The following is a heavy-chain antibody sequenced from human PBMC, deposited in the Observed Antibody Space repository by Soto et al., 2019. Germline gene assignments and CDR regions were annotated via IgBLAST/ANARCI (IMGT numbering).Heavy chain of an antibody. D-gene: IGHD2-15*01. J-gene: IGHJ4*02. V-gene: IGHV3-33*01. CDR2: IWYDGSNK. CDR1: GFTFSSYG. CDR3: ARGRDGYSYYFDY. Sequence: GGSLRLSCAASGFTFSSYGMHWVRQAPGKGLEWVAVIWYDGSNKYYADSVKGRFTISRDNSKNTLYLQMNSLRAEDTAVYYCARGRDGYSYYFDYWGQGTLVTVSS.